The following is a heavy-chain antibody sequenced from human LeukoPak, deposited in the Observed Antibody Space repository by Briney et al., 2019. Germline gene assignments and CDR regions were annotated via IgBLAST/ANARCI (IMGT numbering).Heavy chain of an antibody. D-gene: IGHD2/OR15-2a*01. J-gene: IGHJ4*02. CDR2: ISGSGGSP. CDR3: AKGPLLWD. V-gene: IGHV3-23*01. Sequence: PGGSMRLSCAASGFTFSSSAMSWVRQAPGKGLEWVSSISGSGGSPYYADSVKGRFTISRDNSKNTLYLQMNSLRAEDTAVYYCAKGPLLWDWGQGTLVTVSS. CDR1: GFTFSSSA.